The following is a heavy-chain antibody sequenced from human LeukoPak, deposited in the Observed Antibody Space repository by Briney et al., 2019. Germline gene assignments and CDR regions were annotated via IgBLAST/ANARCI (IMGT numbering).Heavy chain of an antibody. CDR3: ARRVDAFDI. CDR1: GFTFSSYA. Sequence: GGSLRLSCAASGFTFSSYAMSWVRQAPGKGLEWVSVIYSGGSTYYADSVKGRFTISRDNSKNTLYLQMNSLRAEDTAVYYCARRVDAFDIWGQGTMVTVSS. V-gene: IGHV3-53*01. D-gene: IGHD6-13*01. CDR2: IYSGGST. J-gene: IGHJ3*02.